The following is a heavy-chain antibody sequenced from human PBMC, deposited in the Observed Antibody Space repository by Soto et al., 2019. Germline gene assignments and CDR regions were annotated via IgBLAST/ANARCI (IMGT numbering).Heavy chain of an antibody. J-gene: IGHJ4*02. CDR2: IYYSGST. V-gene: IGHV4-59*01. CDR3: ARMINYYDILTGSPSCFDY. CDR1: GGSISSYY. Sequence: PSETLSLTCTVSGGSISSYYWSWIRQPPGKGLEWIGYIYYSGSTNYNPSLKSRVTISVDTSKNQFSLKLSSVTAADTAVYYCARMINYYDILTGSPSCFDYWGQGTLVTVSS. D-gene: IGHD3-9*01.